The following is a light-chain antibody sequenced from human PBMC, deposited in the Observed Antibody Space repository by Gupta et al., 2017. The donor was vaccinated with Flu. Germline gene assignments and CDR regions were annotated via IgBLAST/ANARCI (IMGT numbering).Light chain of an antibody. CDR2: AKN. CDR1: SLRSYY. Sequence: SFELTQAPAVSVALGQTITITCQGASLRSYYANWYHQKPGQAPVLVIYAKNKRPSGIPDRFSGSGSGNTASLTITGAQAEDEAYFYCSSSRGNNVVFGGGTKLTVL. V-gene: IGLV3-19*01. CDR3: SSSRGNNVV. J-gene: IGLJ2*01.